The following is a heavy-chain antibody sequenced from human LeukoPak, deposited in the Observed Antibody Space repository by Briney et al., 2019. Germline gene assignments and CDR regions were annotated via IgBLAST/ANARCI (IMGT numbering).Heavy chain of an antibody. CDR2: ISYDGSNK. CDR3: AKDHKGYCSGGSCYNWFDP. Sequence: PGRSLRLSCAASGFTFSSYAMHWVRQAPGKGLEWVAVISYDGSNKYYADSVKGRFTISRDNSKNTLYLQMNSLRAEDTAVYYCAKDHKGYCSGGSCYNWFDPWGQGTLVTVSS. J-gene: IGHJ5*02. D-gene: IGHD2-15*01. CDR1: GFTFSSYA. V-gene: IGHV3-30-3*01.